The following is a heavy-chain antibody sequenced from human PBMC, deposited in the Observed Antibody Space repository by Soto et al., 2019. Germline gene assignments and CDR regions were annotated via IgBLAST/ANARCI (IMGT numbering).Heavy chain of an antibody. CDR2: IYPDESDT. CDR3: VRMGFSGGGYLSYYYYGMDI. J-gene: IGHJ6*02. V-gene: IGHV5-51*03. CDR1: GYSFTKYW. Sequence: EVQLVQSGAEVKEPGESLKISCKGSGYSFTKYWIGWVRQMPGKGLEWMAIIYPDESDTRYSPSFQGQVTISADNSISTAYPQWSSLKAADTAMYYCVRMGFSGGGYLSYYYYGMDIWGQGTTVTVSS. D-gene: IGHD5-12*01.